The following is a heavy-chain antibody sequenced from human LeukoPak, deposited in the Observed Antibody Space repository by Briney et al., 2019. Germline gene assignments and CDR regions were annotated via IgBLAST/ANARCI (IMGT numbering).Heavy chain of an antibody. CDR2: IIPIFGTA. D-gene: IGHD3-3*01. J-gene: IGHJ6*03. CDR3: ARGVRFLEWLSGRYYYYMDV. V-gene: IGHV1-69*05. CDR1: GYTFTGYY. Sequence: SVKVSCKASGYTFTGYYMHWVRQAPGQGLEWMGGIIPIFGTANYAQKFQGRVTITTDESTSTAYMELSSLRSEDTAVYYCARGVRFLEWLSGRYYYYMDVWGKGTTVTVSS.